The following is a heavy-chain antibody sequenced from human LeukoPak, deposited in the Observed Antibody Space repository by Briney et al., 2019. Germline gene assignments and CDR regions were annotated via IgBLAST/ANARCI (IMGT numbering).Heavy chain of an antibody. CDR2: INHSGST. V-gene: IGHV4-34*01. CDR3: ARWTTYYYVAGGNWFDP. CDR1: GFTFSSYA. J-gene: IGHJ5*02. D-gene: IGHD3-10*01. Sequence: GSLRLSCAASGFTFSSYAMSWIRQPPGKGLEWIGEINHSGSTNYNPSLKSRVTISVDTAKNQFSLKLSSVTAADTAVYYCARWTTYYYVAGGNWFDPWGQGTLVTVSS.